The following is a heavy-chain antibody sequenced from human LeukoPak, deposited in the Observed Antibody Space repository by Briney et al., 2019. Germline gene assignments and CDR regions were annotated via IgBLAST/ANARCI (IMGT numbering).Heavy chain of an antibody. CDR2: IYYSGST. V-gene: IGHV4-59*08. D-gene: IGHD3-10*01. CDR1: GGSMNSHY. CDR3: ARLHYGSGSYYFDY. J-gene: IGHJ4*02. Sequence: SETLSLTCTVSGGSMNSHYWSWIRQPPGKGLEWIGYIYYSGSTNYNPSLKSRVAISVDTSKNQFSLKLSSVTAADTAVYYCARLHYGSGSYYFDYWGQGTLVTVSS.